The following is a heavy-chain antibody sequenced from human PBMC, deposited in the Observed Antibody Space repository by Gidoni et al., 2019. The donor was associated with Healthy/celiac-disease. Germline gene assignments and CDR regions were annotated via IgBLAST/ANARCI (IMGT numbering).Heavy chain of an antibody. D-gene: IGHD3-3*01. J-gene: IGHJ4*02. V-gene: IGHV2-5*02. CDR2: IYWDDDK. Sequence: GFSLSTSGVGVGWIRQPPGKALEWLALIYWDDDKRYSPSLKSRLTITKDTSKNQVVLTMTNMDPVDTATYYCAHSDYDFWSGQAPPPQFDYWGQGTLVTVSS. CDR1: GFSLSTSGVG. CDR3: AHSDYDFWSGQAPPPQFDY.